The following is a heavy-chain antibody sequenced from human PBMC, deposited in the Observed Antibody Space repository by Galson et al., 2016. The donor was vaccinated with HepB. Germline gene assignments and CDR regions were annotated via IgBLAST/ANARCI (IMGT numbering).Heavy chain of an antibody. CDR3: AHFDLAPPARTLPAHGFDM. Sequence: PALVKPTQTLTLTCTFSGFSLTTSGVTVGWIRQPPGKALEWLALIYWDDDKRYSPSLKSRLTITKDTSKNQVVLTMTNMDPADTATYYCAHFDLAPPARTLPAHGFDMWGQGTKVTVSS. J-gene: IGHJ3*02. CDR2: IYWDDDK. D-gene: IGHD1-14*01. CDR1: GFSLTTSGVT. V-gene: IGHV2-5*02.